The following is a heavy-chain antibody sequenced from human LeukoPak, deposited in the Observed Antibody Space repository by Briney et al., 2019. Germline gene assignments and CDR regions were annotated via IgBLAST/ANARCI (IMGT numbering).Heavy chain of an antibody. D-gene: IGHD2-2*01. CDR1: GFTFSSYP. J-gene: IGHJ4*02. V-gene: IGHV3-23*01. CDR3: AARPLMPPRFDY. CDR2: ISGGGGSA. Sequence: GGSLRLSCAGSGFTFSSYPMSWVRQAPAKGLQWVSAISGGGGSAYYTDSVKGRFTISRDNSKGTLYLQMHSLRAEDTAIYYCAARPLMPPRFDYWGQGTLVTVSS.